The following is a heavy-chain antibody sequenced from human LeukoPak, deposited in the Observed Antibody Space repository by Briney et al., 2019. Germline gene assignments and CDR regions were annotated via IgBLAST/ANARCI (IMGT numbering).Heavy chain of an antibody. CDR3: ARADKGSATIYGEGFDY. V-gene: IGHV1-18*01. CDR1: GYTFTSYG. D-gene: IGHD5-12*01. J-gene: IGHJ4*02. Sequence: AAVKVSCKASGYTFTSYGISWVRQAPGQGLEWMGWISAYNGNTNYAQKLQGRVTMTTDTSTSTAYMELRSLRSDDTAVYYCARADKGSATIYGEGFDYWGQGTLVTVSS. CDR2: ISAYNGNT.